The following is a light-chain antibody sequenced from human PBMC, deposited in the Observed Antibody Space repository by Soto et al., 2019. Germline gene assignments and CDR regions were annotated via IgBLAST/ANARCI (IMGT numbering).Light chain of an antibody. Sequence: EIVMTQSQTTLSASPGETSTLSCRASQSVSSSLAWYQQKPGQAPKLLIYGASTRATGIPARFSGSGSGTEFTLTISCLQPEDFALYYCQQYDTCSRAFGQGTKVDIK. J-gene: IGKJ1*01. CDR1: QSVSSS. V-gene: IGKV3-15*01. CDR2: GAS. CDR3: QQYDTCSRA.